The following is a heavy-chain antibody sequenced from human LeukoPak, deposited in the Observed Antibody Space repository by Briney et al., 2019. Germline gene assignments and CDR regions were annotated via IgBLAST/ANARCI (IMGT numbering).Heavy chain of an antibody. CDR2: IYYSGST. V-gene: IGHV4-59*01. J-gene: IGHJ5*02. CDR1: GGSISSYY. CDR3: ARVTYYYGSGRFDP. D-gene: IGHD3-10*01. Sequence: PSETLSLTCTVSGGSISSYYWSWIRQPPGKGLEWIGYIYYSGSTNYNPSLKSRVTISADTSKNQFSLKLSSVTAADTAVYYCARVTYYYGSGRFDPWGQGTLVTVSS.